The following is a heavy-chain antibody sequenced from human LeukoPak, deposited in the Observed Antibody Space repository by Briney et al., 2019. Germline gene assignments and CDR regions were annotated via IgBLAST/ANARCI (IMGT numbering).Heavy chain of an antibody. CDR3: ASVALRDYDILTGYYSRDY. Sequence: PGGSLRLSCAASGFTFSSYAMSWVRQAPGKGPEWVSAISGSGGSTYYADSVKGRFTISRDNSKNTLYLQMNSLRAEDTAVYYCASVALRDYDILTGYYSRDYWGQGTLVTVSS. J-gene: IGHJ4*02. CDR1: GFTFSSYA. D-gene: IGHD3-9*01. CDR2: ISGSGGST. V-gene: IGHV3-23*01.